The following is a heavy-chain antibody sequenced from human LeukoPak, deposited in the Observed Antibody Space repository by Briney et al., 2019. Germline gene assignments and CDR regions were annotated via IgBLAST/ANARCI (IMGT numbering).Heavy chain of an antibody. CDR1: GYTFTGYY. J-gene: IGHJ4*02. Sequence: ASVKVSCKASGYTFTGYYMHWVRQAPGQGLEWMGRINPNSGGTNYAQKFQGRVTMTRDTSISTAYMELSRLRSDDTAVHYCARDRHGSSSWYLWGQGTLVTVSS. CDR3: ARDRHGSSSWYL. D-gene: IGHD6-13*01. CDR2: INPNSGGT. V-gene: IGHV1-2*06.